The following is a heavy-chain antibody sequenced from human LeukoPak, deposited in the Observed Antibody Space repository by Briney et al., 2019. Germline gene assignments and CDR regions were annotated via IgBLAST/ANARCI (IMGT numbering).Heavy chain of an antibody. V-gene: IGHV1-8*01. Sequence: ASVKVSCKASGYTFTSYDINWVRQATGQGLEWMGWMNPNSGNTGYAQKFQGRVTMTRNTSISTAYMELSSLRSEDTAVYYCARGPSGSYLAHYYYYYMDVWGKGTTVTISS. D-gene: IGHD3-10*01. CDR2: MNPNSGNT. J-gene: IGHJ6*03. CDR1: GYTFTSYD. CDR3: ARGPSGSYLAHYYYYYMDV.